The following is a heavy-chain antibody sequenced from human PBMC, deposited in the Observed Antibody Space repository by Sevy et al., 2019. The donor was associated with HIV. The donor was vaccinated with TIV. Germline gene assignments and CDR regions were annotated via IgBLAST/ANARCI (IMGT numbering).Heavy chain of an antibody. D-gene: IGHD4-17*01. V-gene: IGHV3-30-3*01. CDR3: ARPRANYVDHYFFYAMDV. J-gene: IGHJ6*02. Sequence: GGYLRLSCAASGFAFTNYYAMHWVHQAPGKGLEWVALISYDGSDKYYADSVKGRFTISRDNFKNTLYLQMNSLTTEDTAVNYCARPRANYVDHYFFYAMDVWGQGTTVTVSS. CDR1: GFAFTNYYA. CDR2: ISYDGSDK.